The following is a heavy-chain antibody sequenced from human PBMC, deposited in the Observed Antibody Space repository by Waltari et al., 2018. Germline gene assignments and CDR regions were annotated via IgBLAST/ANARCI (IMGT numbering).Heavy chain of an antibody. CDR2: IYHSGTT. CDR1: GGSINSGDYS. Sequence: QLQLQESGSGLVKPSQTLSLTCAVSGGSINSGDYSWSWIRQPPGKGLEWIGYIYHSGTTYDNPSRKSRVTILVDRSKNQFSLELTSVTAADTAVYYCARNSLEGNYFDYWGQGALVTVSS. V-gene: IGHV4-30-2*01. CDR3: ARNSLEGNYFDY. D-gene: IGHD2-15*01. J-gene: IGHJ4*02.